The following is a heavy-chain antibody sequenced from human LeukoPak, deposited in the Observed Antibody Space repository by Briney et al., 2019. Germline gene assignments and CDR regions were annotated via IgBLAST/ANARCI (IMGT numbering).Heavy chain of an antibody. D-gene: IGHD6-19*01. Sequence: PSETLSLTCTVSGGSISSYYWSWVRRPPGEGLEWIGYIYYSGTTDYNPSLKGRVTISVDTSKNQFSLKMRSVTAADTAVYYCARLTVAGTGDSWGQGTLVTVSS. CDR1: GGSISSYY. J-gene: IGHJ4*02. CDR3: ARLTVAGTGDS. CDR2: IYYSGTT. V-gene: IGHV4-59*01.